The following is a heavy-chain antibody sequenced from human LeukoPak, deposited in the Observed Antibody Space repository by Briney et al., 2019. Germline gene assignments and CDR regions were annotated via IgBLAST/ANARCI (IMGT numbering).Heavy chain of an antibody. CDR1: GFTFDDYG. V-gene: IGHV3-20*04. D-gene: IGHD3-10*01. J-gene: IGHJ6*03. CDR3: ARFSVRGVHYYYYMDV. Sequence: GGSLRLSCAASGFTFDDYGMSWVRQAPGKGLKWVSGINWNGGSTGYADSVKGRFTISRDNAKNSLYLQMNSLRAEDTALYYCARFSVRGVHYYYYMDVWGKGTTVTVSS. CDR2: INWNGGST.